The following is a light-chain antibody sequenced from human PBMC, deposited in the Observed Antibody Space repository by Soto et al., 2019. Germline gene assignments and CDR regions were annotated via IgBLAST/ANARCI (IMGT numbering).Light chain of an antibody. CDR1: NSDVGGYNY. V-gene: IGLV2-14*01. Sequence: QSALTQPASVSGSPGQSIAISCTGSNSDVGGYNYVSWYQQHPGKAPQLIIYEVTNRPSGVSNRFSGSKSGNTASLTISGLQAEDEADYYCSSYTSSSTRVFGTGTKVTVL. CDR3: SSYTSSSTRV. CDR2: EVT. J-gene: IGLJ1*01.